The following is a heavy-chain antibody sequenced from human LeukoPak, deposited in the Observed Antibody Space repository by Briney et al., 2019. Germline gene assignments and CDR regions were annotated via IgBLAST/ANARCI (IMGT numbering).Heavy chain of an antibody. J-gene: IGHJ4*02. CDR2: IESKTESGTT. Sequence: GGSLRLSCAASGFPFSDAWMSWVRQAPGKGLEWVGRIESKTESGTTEYAAPVKGRFTISRDDSKNTLYLQMNSLKTEDTAVYYCTRDEGDDYFDNWGQGTLVTVSS. CDR1: GFPFSDAW. V-gene: IGHV3-15*04. D-gene: IGHD3-16*01. CDR3: TRDEGDDYFDN.